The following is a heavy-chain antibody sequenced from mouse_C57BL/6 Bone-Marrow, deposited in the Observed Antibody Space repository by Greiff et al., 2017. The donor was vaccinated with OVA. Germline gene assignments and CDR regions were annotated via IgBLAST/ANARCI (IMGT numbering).Heavy chain of an antibody. CDR3: TGRYYGSSREYYYAMDY. D-gene: IGHD1-1*01. Sequence: EVKVEESGGGLVQPGGSMKLSCVASGFTFSNYWMNWVRQSPEKGLEWVAQIRLKSDNYATHYAESVKGRFTISRDDSKSSVYLQMNNLRAEDTGIYYCTGRYYGSSREYYYAMDYWGQGTSVTVSS. CDR1: GFTFSNYW. V-gene: IGHV6-3*01. CDR2: IRLKSDNYAT. J-gene: IGHJ4*01.